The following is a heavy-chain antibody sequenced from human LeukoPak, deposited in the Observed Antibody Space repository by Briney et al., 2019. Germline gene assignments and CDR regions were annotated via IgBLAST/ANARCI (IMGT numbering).Heavy chain of an antibody. V-gene: IGHV1-69*05. CDR1: GGTFSSYA. CDR2: IIPIFGTA. D-gene: IGHD3-22*01. Sequence: SVKVSCKASGGTFSSYAISWVRQAPGQGLEWMGGIIPIFGTANYAQKFQGRVTITTDESTSTAYMELSSLRSEDTAVYYCARHTRHYYDSSGDAFDISRQGTMVTVSS. J-gene: IGHJ3*02. CDR3: ARHTRHYYDSSGDAFDI.